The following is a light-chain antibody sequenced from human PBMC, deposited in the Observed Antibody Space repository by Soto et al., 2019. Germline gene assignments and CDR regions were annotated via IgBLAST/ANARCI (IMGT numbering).Light chain of an antibody. Sequence: EIVLTQSPGTLSLSPGERATLSCRASQSVSSSYLAWYQQKPGQAPRLLIYGASSSATGISDRFSGSGSGTDFTLTISRLEREDFAVYYCQQYGSSPPITFGQGTRLEIK. V-gene: IGKV3-20*01. J-gene: IGKJ5*01. CDR2: GAS. CDR3: QQYGSSPPIT. CDR1: QSVSSSY.